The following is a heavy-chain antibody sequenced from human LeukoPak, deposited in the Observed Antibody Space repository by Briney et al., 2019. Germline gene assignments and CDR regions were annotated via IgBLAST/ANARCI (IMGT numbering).Heavy chain of an antibody. V-gene: IGHV3-23*01. J-gene: IGHJ5*02. D-gene: IGHD2-8*01. CDR2: ISGSGGST. Sequence: PGGSLRLSCAASGFTFSSYAMSWVRQAPGKGLEWVSAISGSGGSTYYADSVKGRFTISRDISKNTVYLQMNSLRAEDSAVYYCARAYCTSGSCNWFDPWGQGTLVTVSS. CDR1: GFTFSSYA. CDR3: ARAYCTSGSCNWFDP.